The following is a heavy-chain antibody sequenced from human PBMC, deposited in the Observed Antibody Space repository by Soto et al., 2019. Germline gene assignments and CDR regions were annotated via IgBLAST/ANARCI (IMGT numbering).Heavy chain of an antibody. CDR1: GFTFSSYA. Sequence: QVQLVESGGGVVQPGRSLRLSCAASGFTFSSYAMHWVRQAPGKGLEWVAVISYDGSNKYYADSVKGRFTISRDNSKNTLYQQMNSLRAEDTAVYYCARARTVLVQAAHNWFDPWGQGTLVTVSS. CDR2: ISYDGSNK. D-gene: IGHD2-2*01. CDR3: ARARTVLVQAAHNWFDP. V-gene: IGHV3-30-3*01. J-gene: IGHJ5*02.